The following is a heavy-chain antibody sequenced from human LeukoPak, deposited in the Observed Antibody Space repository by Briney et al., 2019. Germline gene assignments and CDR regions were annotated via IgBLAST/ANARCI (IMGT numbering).Heavy chain of an antibody. D-gene: IGHD3-22*01. J-gene: IGHJ4*02. CDR2: IKQDGSEK. Sequence: GGSLRLSCAASGFTFSSYWMSWVRQAPGKGLEWVANIKQDGSEKYYVDSVKGRFTISRDNAKNSLYLQMNSLRAEDTAVYYCARGSWSSGYYPFDYWGQGTLVTVSS. CDR1: GFTFSSYW. V-gene: IGHV3-7*01. CDR3: ARGSWSSGYYPFDY.